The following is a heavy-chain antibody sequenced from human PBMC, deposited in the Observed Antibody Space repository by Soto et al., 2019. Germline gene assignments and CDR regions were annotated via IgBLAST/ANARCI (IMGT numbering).Heavy chain of an antibody. J-gene: IGHJ4*02. D-gene: IGHD3-22*01. CDR2: IHYSGIT. CDR1: GGSISSDNYY. V-gene: IGHV4-39*01. CDR3: ARWGKYYDDTGYYWGDS. Sequence: QLQLQESGPGLVKPSGTLSLTCTVSGGSISSDNYYWAWIRNPPGKGLEWSGSIHYSGITYYNPSLRSRVAISVDMSKNQFSLRLVSVTAADTAVYYCARWGKYYDDTGYYWGDSWGQGTLVTVSS.